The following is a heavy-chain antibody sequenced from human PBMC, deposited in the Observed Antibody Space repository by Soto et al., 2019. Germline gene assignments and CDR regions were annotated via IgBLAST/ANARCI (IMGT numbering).Heavy chain of an antibody. CDR3: VRVGSYYDRGGYSLDAFDI. CDR1: GFTFSDHY. Sequence: EVQLVESGGGLVQPGGSLRLFCAASGFTFSDHYIDWVRQAPGKGLEWVGRIRKKANSYTTDYAASVKGRFTISRDDSKNSMYLQMNSLKTEDTAVYYCVRVGSYYDRGGYSLDAFDIWGQGTMVTVSS. D-gene: IGHD3-22*01. J-gene: IGHJ3*02. V-gene: IGHV3-72*01. CDR2: IRKKANSYTT.